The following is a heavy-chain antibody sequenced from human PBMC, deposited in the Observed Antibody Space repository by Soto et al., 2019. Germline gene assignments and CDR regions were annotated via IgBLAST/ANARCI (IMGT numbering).Heavy chain of an antibody. Sequence: NPSLTCTVSGGSISSGGYYWSWIRQHPGKGLEWIGYIYYGGSTYYNQSLKSRVTISVDTSKNQFSLKLSSVTAADTAVYYCASCWGVRGVAYYYYYGMDVLCQVTTV. CDR2: IYYGGST. V-gene: IGHV4-31*03. J-gene: IGHJ6*02. D-gene: IGHD3-10*01. CDR3: ASCWGVRGVAYYYYYGMDV. CDR1: GGSISSGGYY.